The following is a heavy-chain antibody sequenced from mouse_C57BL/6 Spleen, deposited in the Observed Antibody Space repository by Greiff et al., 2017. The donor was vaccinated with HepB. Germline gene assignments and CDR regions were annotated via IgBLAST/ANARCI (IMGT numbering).Heavy chain of an antibody. CDR3: ARWRVYYGDYYAMDY. D-gene: IGHD1-1*01. V-gene: IGHV1-22*01. Sequence: EVQLQQSGPELVKPGASVKMSCKASGYTFTDYNMHWVKQSHGKSLEWIGYINPNNGGTSYNQKFKGKATLTVNKSSSTAYMELRSLKSEDSAVYYCARWRVYYGDYYAMDYWGQGTSVTVSS. CDR2: INPNNGGT. J-gene: IGHJ4*01. CDR1: GYTFTDYN.